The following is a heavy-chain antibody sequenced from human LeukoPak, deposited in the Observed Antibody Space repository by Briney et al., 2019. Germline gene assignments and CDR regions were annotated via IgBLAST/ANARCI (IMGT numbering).Heavy chain of an antibody. CDR3: AKAAATGDPFDS. V-gene: IGHV1-8*01. D-gene: IGHD7-27*01. CDR2: MNPNSGNT. J-gene: IGHJ4*02. CDR1: GYTFTSYD. Sequence: ASVKVSCKASGYTFTSYDINWVRQTTGQGLEWMGWMNPNSGNTGYAQKFQGRVTMTRNTSISTAYMELSSLRSEDTAVYYCAKAAATGDPFDSWGQGTPVTVSS.